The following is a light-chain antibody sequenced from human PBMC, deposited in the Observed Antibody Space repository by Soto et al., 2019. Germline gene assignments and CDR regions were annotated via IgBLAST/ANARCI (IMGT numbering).Light chain of an antibody. J-gene: IGKJ4*01. V-gene: IGKV1-16*02. Sequence: DITMTQSPSSLSASVGDRVTITCRASQEISNHLAWFQQKPGKPPKSLIYDASSLQSGVPSKFSGSGSGTDFTLTISSLQPEDFATYYCQQYHNYPVTFGGGTKVEIK. CDR3: QQYHNYPVT. CDR1: QEISNH. CDR2: DAS.